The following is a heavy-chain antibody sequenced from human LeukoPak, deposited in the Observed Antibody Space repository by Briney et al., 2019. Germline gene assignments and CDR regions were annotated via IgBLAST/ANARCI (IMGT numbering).Heavy chain of an antibody. CDR2: MNPNSGNT. Sequence: GASVKVSCKASGYTFTKYDINWVRQATGQGLEWMGWMNPNSGNTGYAQKFQGRVTISRNTSITTAYMELSSLRSEDTAVYYCARGASIGILYQLGDYWGQGTLVTVSS. CDR3: ARGASIGILYQLGDY. V-gene: IGHV1-8*03. CDR1: GYTFTKYD. D-gene: IGHD3-16*01. J-gene: IGHJ4*02.